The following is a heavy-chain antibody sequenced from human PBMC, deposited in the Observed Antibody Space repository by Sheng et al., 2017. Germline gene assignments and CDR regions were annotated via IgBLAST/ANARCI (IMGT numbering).Heavy chain of an antibody. CDR2: IIPMLGIA. Sequence: QVQLVQSGAEVKKPGSSVKVSCKASGGTFSNYAISWVRQAPGQGLEWMGGIIPMLGIASYSQKFQGRVTITADKSTSTAYMELSSLRSADTAMYYCAREASRGMATIRPAAFDSWGQGTLVTVSS. CDR3: AREASRGMATIRPAAFDS. V-gene: IGHV1-69*10. J-gene: IGHJ4*02. CDR1: GGTFSNYA. D-gene: IGHD5-12*01.